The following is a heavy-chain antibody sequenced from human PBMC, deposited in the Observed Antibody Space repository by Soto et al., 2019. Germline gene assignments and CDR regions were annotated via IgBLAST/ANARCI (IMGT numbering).Heavy chain of an antibody. Sequence: GGALRLSCAASGFTFSSYWMHWVRHAPGKGLIWVSRVNRDGSRITYGDSVRGRFTISRDNAKNTLYLQMNSLRADDTAVYYCVRESAIPGAISLDIWGQGTTVTVSS. V-gene: IGHV3-74*01. D-gene: IGHD2-2*01. J-gene: IGHJ6*02. CDR1: GFTFSSYW. CDR3: VRESAIPGAISLDI. CDR2: VNRDGSRI.